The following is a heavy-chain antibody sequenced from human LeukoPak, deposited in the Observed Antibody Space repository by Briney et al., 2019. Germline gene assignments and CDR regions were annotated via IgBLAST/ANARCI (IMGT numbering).Heavy chain of an antibody. Sequence: ASVKVSCKASGYTFTSYGISWVRQAPGRGLEWMGWISAYNGNTNYAQKLQGRVTMTTDTSTSTAYMELRSLRSDDTAVYYCARALFVTGAFDIWGQGTMVTVSS. V-gene: IGHV1-18*01. J-gene: IGHJ3*02. CDR1: GYTFTSYG. D-gene: IGHD2/OR15-2a*01. CDR3: ARALFVTGAFDI. CDR2: ISAYNGNT.